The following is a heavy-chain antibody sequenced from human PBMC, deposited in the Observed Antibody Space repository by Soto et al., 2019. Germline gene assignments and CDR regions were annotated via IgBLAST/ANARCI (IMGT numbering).Heavy chain of an antibody. J-gene: IGHJ5*02. V-gene: IGHV4-31*03. CDR1: GGSISSGGYY. CDR3: ARRVDP. Sequence: QVQLQESGPGLVKPSQTLSLTCTVSGGSISSGGYYWSWIRQHPGKGLEWIGYIFYIGTNYYHPCLKRRVTISVDTSKNQFSLKLSSVTAADTAVYYCARRVDPWGQGTLVTVSS. CDR2: IFYIGTN.